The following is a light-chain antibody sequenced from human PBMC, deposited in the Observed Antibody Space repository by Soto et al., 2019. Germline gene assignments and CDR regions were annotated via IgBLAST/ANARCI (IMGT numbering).Light chain of an antibody. CDR1: SSDVGGYNY. CDR2: EVS. Sequence: QSVLTQPPPASGSPGQSVTISCTGTSSDVGGYNYVSWYQQHPGKAPKLMIYEVSKRPSGVPDRFSGSKSGNTASLTVSGLQAEDEADYYCSSYSGSNNHVFGTGSMVTVL. J-gene: IGLJ1*01. V-gene: IGLV2-8*01. CDR3: SSYSGSNNHV.